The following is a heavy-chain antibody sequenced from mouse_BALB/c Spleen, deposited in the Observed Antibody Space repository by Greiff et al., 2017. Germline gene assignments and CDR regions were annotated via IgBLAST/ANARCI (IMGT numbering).Heavy chain of an antibody. J-gene: IGHJ4*01. CDR2: IDPSDSET. D-gene: IGHD2-3*01. V-gene: IGHV1S126*01. CDR3: ARGYYVFYYAMDY. Sequence: VQRVESGPQLVRPGASVKISCKASGYSFTSYWMHWVKQRPGQGLEWIGMIDPSDSETRLNQKFKDKATLTVDKSSSTAYMQLSSPTSEDSAVYYCARGYYVFYYAMDYWGQGTSVTVSS. CDR1: GYSFTSYW.